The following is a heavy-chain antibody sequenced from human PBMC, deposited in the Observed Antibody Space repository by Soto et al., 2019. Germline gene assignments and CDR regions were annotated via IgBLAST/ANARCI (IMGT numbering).Heavy chain of an antibody. CDR3: ATCYDSSGYCAFDY. J-gene: IGHJ4*02. CDR1: GFTFSSYG. V-gene: IGHV3-30*03. CDR2: ISYDGSNK. D-gene: IGHD3-22*01. Sequence: GGSLRLSXAASGFTFSSYGMHWVRQAPGKGLEWVAVISYDGSNKYYADSVKGRFTISRDNSKNTLYLQMNSLRAEDTAVYYCATCYDSSGYCAFDYWGQGTLVTVSS.